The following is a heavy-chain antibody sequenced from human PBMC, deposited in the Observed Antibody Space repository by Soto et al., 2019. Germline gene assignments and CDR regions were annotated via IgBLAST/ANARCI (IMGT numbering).Heavy chain of an antibody. CDR1: GFTFSNNA. D-gene: IGHD1-26*01. V-gene: IGHV3-23*01. Sequence: GGSLRLSCAASGFTFSNNAMPCVRQAPGKGLEGVSVITNTGGDSLYADSVNGRFTIYRDHLKNTLYLQMNSLRDEDTAVYYCARGDPSGSYPATEDWGQGTLVTVSS. CDR3: ARGDPSGSYPATED. CDR2: ITNTGGDS. J-gene: IGHJ4*02.